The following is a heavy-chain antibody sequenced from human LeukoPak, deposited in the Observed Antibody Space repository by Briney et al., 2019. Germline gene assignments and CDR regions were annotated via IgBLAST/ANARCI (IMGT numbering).Heavy chain of an antibody. CDR1: GHSIRSGSY. D-gene: IGHD1-26*01. CDR2: IYHSGNT. V-gene: IGHV4-38-2*01. J-gene: IGHJ4*02. CDR3: ARGRGGSGDRVIFDI. Sequence: SETLSLTCGVSGHSIRSGSYWGWIWQPPGKGLEWIGSIYHSGNTYYNSSLKSRLIISVDTSKNQISLKLSSVAAADTAIYYCARGRGGSGDRVIFDIWGQGTLVTISS.